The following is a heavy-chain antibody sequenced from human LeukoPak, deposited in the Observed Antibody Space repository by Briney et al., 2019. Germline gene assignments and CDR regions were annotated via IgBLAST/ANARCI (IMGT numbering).Heavy chain of an antibody. D-gene: IGHD6-13*01. J-gene: IGHJ4*02. CDR1: GCTCSSSA. V-gene: IGHV3-30*04. CDR2: ISYDGSNK. Sequence: GGSLRLSCAASGCTCSSSAMHSVRQAPGKGLEWVAVISYDGSNKYYADSVRGRFTISRDNSKNTLYLQMNSLRAEDTAGYYCARGRRRLGFGYSNSWLLDYWGQGTLVTVSS. CDR3: ARGRRRLGFGYSNSWLLDY.